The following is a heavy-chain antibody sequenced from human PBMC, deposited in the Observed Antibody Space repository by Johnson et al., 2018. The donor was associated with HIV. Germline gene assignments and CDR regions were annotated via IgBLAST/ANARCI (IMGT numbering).Heavy chain of an antibody. J-gene: IGHJ3*02. CDR3: TTGLSSGKGAFDI. CDR1: GFTFSNAW. Sequence: VLLVESGGGLVKPGGSLRLSCAASGFTFSNAWMSWVRQAPGKGLEWVGRIKSKTDGGTPDYAAPVKGRFTISRDDSKNTLYLQMNSLKTEDTAVYYCTTGLSSGKGAFDIWGQGTMVTVSS. V-gene: IGHV3-15*01. D-gene: IGHD5-12*01. CDR2: IKSKTDGGTP.